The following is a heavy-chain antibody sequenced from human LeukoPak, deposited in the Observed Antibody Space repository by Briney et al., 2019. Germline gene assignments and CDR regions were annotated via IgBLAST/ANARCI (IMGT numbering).Heavy chain of an antibody. J-gene: IGHJ4*02. Sequence: GGSLRLSCAASGFTFSSYWMHWVRQAPGKGLVWVSSITSSGSYIYYADSVKGRFTISRDNAKNLLYLQMNSLRAEDTAVYYCARDTDYYDSSGYYYYFDYWGQGTLVTVSS. CDR2: ITSSGSYI. CDR1: GFTFSSYW. V-gene: IGHV3-21*01. CDR3: ARDTDYYDSSGYYYYFDY. D-gene: IGHD3-22*01.